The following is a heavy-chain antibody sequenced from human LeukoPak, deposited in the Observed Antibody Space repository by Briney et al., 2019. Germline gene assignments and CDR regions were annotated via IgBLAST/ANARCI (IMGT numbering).Heavy chain of an antibody. D-gene: IGHD3-16*02. CDR2: INAGNGNT. J-gene: IGHJ4*02. CDR1: GYTFTSYA. V-gene: IGHV1-3*01. Sequence: ASVKVSCKASGYTFTSYAMHWVRQAPGQSLEWMGWINAGNGNTKYSQNFQGRVTITRDTSASTAYMELSSLRSEDTAVYYCARAFLRYDYVWGSYRSYYFDYWGQGTLVTVSP. CDR3: ARAFLRYDYVWGSYRSYYFDY.